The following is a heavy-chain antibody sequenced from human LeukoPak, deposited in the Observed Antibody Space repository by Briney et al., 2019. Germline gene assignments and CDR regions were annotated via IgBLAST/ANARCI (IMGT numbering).Heavy chain of an antibody. D-gene: IGHD1-26*01. CDR2: ISSSSSTI. CDR3: ASGLYRRQ. Sequence: GGSLRLSCAASGFTFSSYSMNWVRQAPGKGLEWVSYISSSSSTIYYADSVKGRFTISRDNAKNSLYLQMSSLRAEDTAVYYCASGLYRRQGGQGTLVTVSS. V-gene: IGHV3-48*04. J-gene: IGHJ4*02. CDR1: GFTFSSYS.